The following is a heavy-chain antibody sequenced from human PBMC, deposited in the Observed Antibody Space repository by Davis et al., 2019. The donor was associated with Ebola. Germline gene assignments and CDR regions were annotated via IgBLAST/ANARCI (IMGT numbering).Heavy chain of an antibody. CDR3: ARRPTYYYDSSGYYKNYYFDY. CDR2: INHSGST. V-gene: IGHV4-39*01. CDR1: AGSISSSSYY. Sequence: SETLSLTCTVSAGSISSSSYYWGWIRQPPGKGLEWIGEINHSGSTNYNPSLKSRVTISVDTSKNQFSLKLSSVTAAGTAVYYCARRPTYYYDSSGYYKNYYFDYWGQGTLVTVSS. J-gene: IGHJ4*02. D-gene: IGHD3-22*01.